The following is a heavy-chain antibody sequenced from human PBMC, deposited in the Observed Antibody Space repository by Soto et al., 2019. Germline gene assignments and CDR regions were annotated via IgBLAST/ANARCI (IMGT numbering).Heavy chain of an antibody. D-gene: IGHD3-10*01. CDR2: IYYSGST. CDR3: ARLDYYGSGSYSPALDV. J-gene: IGHJ6*02. Sequence: SETLALGCTVSGGSISSRRYYGGWIRQPPGKGLEWIGSIYYSGSTYYNPSLKSRVTISVDTSKNQFSLKLSSVTAADTAVYYCARLDYYGSGSYSPALDVWGQGTTVTVSS. V-gene: IGHV4-39*01. CDR1: GGSISSRRYY.